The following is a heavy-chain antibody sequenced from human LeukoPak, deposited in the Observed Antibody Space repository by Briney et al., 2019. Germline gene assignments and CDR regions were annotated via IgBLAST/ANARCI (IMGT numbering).Heavy chain of an antibody. CDR1: GGSISSGDHY. J-gene: IGHJ5*02. Sequence: PSQTLSLTCTVSGGSISSGDHYWSWIRQPPGKGLEWIGYIYYSGSTYYNPSLKSRVTISVDTSKNQFSLQLSSVTAADTAVYYCARGNYGSGSYFGWFDPWGQGTLVTVSS. V-gene: IGHV4-30-4*01. CDR3: ARGNYGSGSYFGWFDP. CDR2: IYYSGST. D-gene: IGHD3-10*01.